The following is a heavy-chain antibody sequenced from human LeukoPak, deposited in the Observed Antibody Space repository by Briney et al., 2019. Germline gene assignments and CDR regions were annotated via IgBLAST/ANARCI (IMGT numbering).Heavy chain of an antibody. V-gene: IGHV1-2*02. Sequence: ASLKVSCKASGFIVAAYYIHWVRLAPGQGLEWMGWINPNTGDPNYAQKFQGRVSMTWDVSLSTAYLEFTRVTSDDSAIYYCARDRNGQSTGAGDYWGQGTLGTVSS. CDR2: INPNTGDP. J-gene: IGHJ4*02. CDR3: ARDRNGQSTGAGDY. CDR1: GFIVAAYY. D-gene: IGHD1-26*01.